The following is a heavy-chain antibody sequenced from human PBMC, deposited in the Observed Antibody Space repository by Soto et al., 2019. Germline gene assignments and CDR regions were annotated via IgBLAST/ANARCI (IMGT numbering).Heavy chain of an antibody. CDR1: GGSISSYY. J-gene: IGHJ6*02. CDR2: IYYSGST. V-gene: IGHV4-59*01. CDR3: ARAYHSSGWYVGSYYCYGMDV. D-gene: IGHD6-19*01. Sequence: SETLSLTCTVSGGSISSYYWSWIRQPPGKGLEWIGYIYYSGSTNYNPSLKSRVTISVDTSKNQFSLKLSSVTAADTAVYYCARAYHSSGWYVGSYYCYGMDVSGQGTTVTVSS.